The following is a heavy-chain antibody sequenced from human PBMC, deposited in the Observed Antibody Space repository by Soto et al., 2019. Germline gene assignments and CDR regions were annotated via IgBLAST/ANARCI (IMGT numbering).Heavy chain of an antibody. D-gene: IGHD6-19*01. J-gene: IGHJ4*02. CDR3: ARGTSDWAGVDY. Sequence: EVQLVEPGGGLVQPGGSLRLSCAASGFTFTRYWLHWVRQAPGKGLVWVSRISGDGSITNYTDAVKGRFTISRDNAKNTFYLQMNSLRAEDTAVYYCARGTSDWAGVDYWGQGTLVTASS. CDR1: GFTFTRYW. V-gene: IGHV3-74*01. CDR2: ISGDGSIT.